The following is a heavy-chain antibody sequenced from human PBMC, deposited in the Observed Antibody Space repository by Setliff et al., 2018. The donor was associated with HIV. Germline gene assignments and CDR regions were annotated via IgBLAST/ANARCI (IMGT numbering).Heavy chain of an antibody. CDR1: GYTFTSYA. J-gene: IGHJ4*02. CDR2: IHTNTGDP. Sequence: ASVKVSYKASGYTFTSYAVNWVRQAPGQGLEWVGWIHTNTGDPTYAQGFTGRFVFSLDTSVSTAYLQISSLKAEDTAVYYCARGRWNPDYYDSSGSPVYWGQGTLVTVSS. V-gene: IGHV7-4-1*02. CDR3: ARGRWNPDYYDSSGSPVY. D-gene: IGHD3-22*01.